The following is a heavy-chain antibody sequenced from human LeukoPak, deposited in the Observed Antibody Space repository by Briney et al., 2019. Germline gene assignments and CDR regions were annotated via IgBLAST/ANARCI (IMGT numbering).Heavy chain of an antibody. CDR3: ATDFWGYFDY. Sequence: PGGSLRLSCAASGFTFSSYSMNWVRQAPGKGLEWVSSISTSSIYIYYADSVKGRFTISRDNAKKSLYLQMNSLRAEDTAVYYCATDFWGYFDYWGQGTLVTVSS. V-gene: IGHV3-21*01. D-gene: IGHD3-16*01. CDR1: GFTFSSYS. CDR2: ISTSSIYI. J-gene: IGHJ4*02.